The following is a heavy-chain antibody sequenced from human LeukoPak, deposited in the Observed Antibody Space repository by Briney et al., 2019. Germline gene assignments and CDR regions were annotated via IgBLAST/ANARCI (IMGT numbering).Heavy chain of an antibody. CDR1: GGSISSGGYS. CDR2: IYHSGST. Sequence: SETLSLTCAASGGSISSGGYSWSWIRQPPGKGLEWIGYIYHSGSTYYNPSLKSRVTISVDRSKNQFSLKLSSVTAADTAVYYCARAQGLRYAFDIWGQGTMVTVSS. V-gene: IGHV4-30-2*01. D-gene: IGHD4-17*01. CDR3: ARAQGLRYAFDI. J-gene: IGHJ3*02.